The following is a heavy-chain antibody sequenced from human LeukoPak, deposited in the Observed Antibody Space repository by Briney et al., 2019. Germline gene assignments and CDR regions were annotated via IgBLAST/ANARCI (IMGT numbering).Heavy chain of an antibody. CDR3: ARGRIAARRRDYYYYLDV. Sequence: SETLSLTCAVYGGSFSGYYWSWIRQPPGKGLEWIGEINHSGGTNYNPYIKSRLTISVDTSNNQFSLKLSSVTAADTAVYYCARGRIAARRRDYYYYLDVWGKGTTVTVSS. D-gene: IGHD6-6*01. CDR2: INHSGGT. J-gene: IGHJ6*03. V-gene: IGHV4-34*01. CDR1: GGSFSGYY.